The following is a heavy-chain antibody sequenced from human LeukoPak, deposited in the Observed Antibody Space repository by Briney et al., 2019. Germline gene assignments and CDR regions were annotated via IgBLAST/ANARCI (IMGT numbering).Heavy chain of an antibody. Sequence: SETLSLTCTVSGDSIRSYYWNWIRQPPGKGLEWIGYISDGGGTNYNPSLKSRVTISVDTSKNQFSLKLSSVTAADTAVYYCARYRTGGVDYWGQGTLVTVSS. J-gene: IGHJ4*02. V-gene: IGHV4-59*01. CDR2: ISDGGGT. CDR1: GDSIRSYY. D-gene: IGHD7-27*01. CDR3: ARYRTGGVDY.